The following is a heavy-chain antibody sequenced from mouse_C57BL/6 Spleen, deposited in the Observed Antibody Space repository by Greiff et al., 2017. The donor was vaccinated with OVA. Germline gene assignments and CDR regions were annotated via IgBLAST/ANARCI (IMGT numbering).Heavy chain of an antibody. CDR3: AREHYGSSYEAMDY. V-gene: IGHV1-76*01. Sequence: QVQLQQSGAELVRPGASVKLSCKASGYTFTDYYINWVKQRPGQGLEWIARIYPGSGNTYYNEKFKGKATLTAEKSSSTAYMQLSSLTSADSAVYFCAREHYGSSYEAMDYWGQGTSVTVSS. CDR2: IYPGSGNT. D-gene: IGHD1-1*01. J-gene: IGHJ4*01. CDR1: GYTFTDYY.